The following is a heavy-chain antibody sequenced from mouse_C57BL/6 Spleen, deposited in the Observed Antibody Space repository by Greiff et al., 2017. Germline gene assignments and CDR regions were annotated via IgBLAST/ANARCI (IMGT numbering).Heavy chain of an antibody. V-gene: IGHV1-64*01. CDR1: GYTFTSYW. Sequence: VQLQQPGAELVKPGASVKLSCKASGYTFTSYWMHWVKQRPGQGLEWIGMIHPNSGSTNYNEKFKGKATLTVDKSSSTAYMQLSSLTSEDSAVYYCARWAVFGWSYWGQGTTLTVSS. CDR3: ARWAVFGWSY. CDR2: IHPNSGST. J-gene: IGHJ2*01. D-gene: IGHD3-3*01.